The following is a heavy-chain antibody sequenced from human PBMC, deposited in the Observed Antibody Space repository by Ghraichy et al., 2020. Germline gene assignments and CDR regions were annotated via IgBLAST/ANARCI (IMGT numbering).Heavy chain of an antibody. D-gene: IGHD2-2*01. Sequence: SETLSLTCAVYGGSFSGYYWSWIRQPPGKGLEWIGEINHSGSTNYNPSLKSRVTISVDTSKNQSSLKLSSVTAADTAVYYCARGVVVPAAMGIYYYYGMDVWGQGTTVTVSS. V-gene: IGHV4-34*01. CDR1: GGSFSGYY. J-gene: IGHJ6*02. CDR2: INHSGST. CDR3: ARGVVVPAAMGIYYYYGMDV.